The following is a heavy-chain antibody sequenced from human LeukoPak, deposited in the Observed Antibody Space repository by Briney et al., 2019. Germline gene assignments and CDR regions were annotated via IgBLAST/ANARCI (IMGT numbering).Heavy chain of an antibody. CDR3: SSHLSNAFDI. V-gene: IGHV4-59*01. Sequence: PSETLSLTCTVSGGSIRSYYWSWIRQPSGKGLEWIGYIYHSGSTDYNPSLKSRVTMSVDTSKNQFSLKLSSVTAADTAVYYCSSHLSNAFDIWGQGTMVIVSS. J-gene: IGHJ3*02. CDR2: IYHSGST. D-gene: IGHD2/OR15-2a*01. CDR1: GGSIRSYY.